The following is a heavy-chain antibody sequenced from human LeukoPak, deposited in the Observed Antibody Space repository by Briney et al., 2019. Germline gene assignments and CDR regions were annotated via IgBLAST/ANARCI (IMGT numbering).Heavy chain of an antibody. V-gene: IGHV4-59*01. J-gene: IGHJ4*02. CDR1: GGPISSYY. CDR2: VYSSGST. CDR3: ARDHYYNSSGYTFGY. Sequence: SETLSLTCTVSGGPISSYYWSWIRQPPGKGLEWIGYVYSSGSTNYSPSLKGRVTISVDTSKNQFSLRLSSVTAADTAVYYCARDHYYNSSGYTFGYWGQGTLVTVSS. D-gene: IGHD3-22*01.